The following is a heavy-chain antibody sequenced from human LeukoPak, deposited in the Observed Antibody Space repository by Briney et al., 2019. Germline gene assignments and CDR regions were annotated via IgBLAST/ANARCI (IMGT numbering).Heavy chain of an antibody. V-gene: IGHV1-2*02. CDR3: ARDLSAVVSII. D-gene: IGHD2-2*01. Sequence: GASVKVSCKAAGYTVIGFQLHWVRQAPGHGLEWMGWINPNNGDTKYAQKFQGRVTMTRDTSISTAYMELSRLRSDDTAVYYCARDLSAVVSIIWGQGSLLTVSS. CDR2: INPNNGDT. J-gene: IGHJ4*01. CDR1: GYTVIGFQ.